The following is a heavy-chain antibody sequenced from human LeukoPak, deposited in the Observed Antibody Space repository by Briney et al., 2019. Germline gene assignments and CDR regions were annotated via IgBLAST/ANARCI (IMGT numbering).Heavy chain of an antibody. CDR2: INTNTGNP. Sequence: GASVKVSCKASGYTFTSYAMNWVRQAPGQGLEWMGWINTNTGNPTYAQGFTGRFVFSLDTSVSTAYLQISSLKAEDTAVYYCARVLFLEWLSTENWFDPWGQGTLVTVSS. CDR1: GYTFTSYA. V-gene: IGHV7-4-1*02. D-gene: IGHD3-3*01. CDR3: ARVLFLEWLSTENWFDP. J-gene: IGHJ5*02.